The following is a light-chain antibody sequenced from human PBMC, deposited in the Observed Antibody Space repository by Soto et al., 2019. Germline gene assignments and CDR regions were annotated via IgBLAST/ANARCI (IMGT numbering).Light chain of an antibody. CDR2: GAS. Sequence: EIVLTQSPGILSLSPGERATLSCRASQSVGSSYLAWYQQKPVQAPRLLIYGASSRATGIPDRFSGSGSGTDFTLTISRLEPEDFAVYYCQQYGSSRITFGQGTRLEIK. V-gene: IGKV3-20*01. CDR1: QSVGSSY. CDR3: QQYGSSRIT. J-gene: IGKJ5*01.